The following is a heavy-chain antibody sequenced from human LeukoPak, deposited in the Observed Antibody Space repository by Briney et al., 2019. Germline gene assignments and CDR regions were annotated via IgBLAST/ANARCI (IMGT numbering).Heavy chain of an antibody. CDR3: ARDRNYYDSSGYYLDY. D-gene: IGHD3-22*01. V-gene: IGHV4-30-4*08. J-gene: IGHJ4*02. Sequence: SETLSLTCTVSGGSISSSTHYWGWIRQPPGKGLEWIGYIYYSGSTYYNPSLKSRVTISVDTSKNQFSLKLSSVTAADTAVYYCARDRNYYDSSGYYLDYWGQGTLVTVSS. CDR1: GGSISSSTHY. CDR2: IYYSGST.